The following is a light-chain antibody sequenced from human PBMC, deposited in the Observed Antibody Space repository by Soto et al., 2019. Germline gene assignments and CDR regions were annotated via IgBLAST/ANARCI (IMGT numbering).Light chain of an antibody. CDR3: QQCGSSPYT. CDR1: QSVDSSY. J-gene: IGKJ2*01. CDR2: GAS. Sequence: EIVLTQSPGTLSLSPGERVTLSCRSSQSVDSSYLAWYQQKPGQAPRLLISGASSRGTGIPDRFSGSGSGKEFTLTIGRLKPEDYSIYNCQQCGSSPYTVGQGTKMEIK. V-gene: IGKV3-20*01.